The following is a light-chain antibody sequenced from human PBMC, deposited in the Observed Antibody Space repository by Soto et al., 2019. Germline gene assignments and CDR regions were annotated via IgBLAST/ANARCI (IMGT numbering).Light chain of an antibody. CDR3: QQYNEYPWT. Sequence: DIQMTQSPSTLSASVGDRVTITCRASQSLSSRLAWYQQKPGKAPNLLIYKASSLESGVPSRFSGSGSGTEFTLTISSLQPDDFTTYYCQQYNEYPWTFGQRTKVEIK. CDR1: QSLSSR. V-gene: IGKV1-5*03. CDR2: KAS. J-gene: IGKJ1*01.